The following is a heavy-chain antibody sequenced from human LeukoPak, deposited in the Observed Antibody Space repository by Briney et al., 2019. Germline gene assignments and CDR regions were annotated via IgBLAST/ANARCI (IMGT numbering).Heavy chain of an antibody. CDR2: INHSGST. V-gene: IGHV4-34*01. CDR1: GGSFSGYY. J-gene: IGHJ4*02. CDR3: ARTWGADQAYFDY. Sequence: PSETLSLTCAVYGGSFSGYYWSWIRQPPGKGPEWIGEINHSGSTNYNPSLKSRVTLSVDTSKNQFSLKLSSVTAADAAVYYCARTWGADQAYFDYWGQGTLVTVSS. D-gene: IGHD1-26*01.